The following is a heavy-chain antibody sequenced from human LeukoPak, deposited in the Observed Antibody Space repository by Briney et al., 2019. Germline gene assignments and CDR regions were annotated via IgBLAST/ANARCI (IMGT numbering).Heavy chain of an antibody. CDR1: GYTLTELS. V-gene: IGHV1-24*01. D-gene: IGHD3-3*01. Sequence: ASVKVSCKVSGYTLTELSMHWVRQAPGKGLEWMGGFDPEDGETIYAQKFQGRVTMTEDTSTDTAYMELSSLRSEDTAVYYCARDSWSGYSPNYYGMDVWGQGTTVTVSS. CDR2: FDPEDGET. J-gene: IGHJ6*02. CDR3: ARDSWSGYSPNYYGMDV.